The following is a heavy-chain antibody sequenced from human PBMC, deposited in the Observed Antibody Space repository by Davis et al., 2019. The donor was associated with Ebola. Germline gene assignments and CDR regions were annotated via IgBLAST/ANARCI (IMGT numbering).Heavy chain of an antibody. CDR2: INAGNGNT. V-gene: IGHV1-3*01. CDR3: ARGEWIQLTPNYGMDV. J-gene: IGHJ6*02. Sequence: ASVKVSCKASGYTFTSYAMHWVRQAPGQRLEWMGWINAGNGNTKYSQKLQGRVTMTTDTSTSTAYMELRSLRSDDTAVYYCARGEWIQLTPNYGMDVWGQGTTVTVSS. D-gene: IGHD5-18*01. CDR1: GYTFTSYA.